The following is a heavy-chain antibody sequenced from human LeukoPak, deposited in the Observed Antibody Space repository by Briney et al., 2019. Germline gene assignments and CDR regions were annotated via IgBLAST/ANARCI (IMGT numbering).Heavy chain of an antibody. D-gene: IGHD6-6*01. CDR3: ARDGSFPPYYYYYMDV. Sequence: SETLSLTCTVSGGSISSYYWSWIRQPAGKGLEWIGRIYTSGSTNYNPSLKSRVTISVDTSKNQFSLKLSSVTAADTAVYYCARDGSFPPYYYYYMDVWGKGTTVTVSS. V-gene: IGHV4-4*07. CDR1: GGSISSYY. J-gene: IGHJ6*03. CDR2: IYTSGST.